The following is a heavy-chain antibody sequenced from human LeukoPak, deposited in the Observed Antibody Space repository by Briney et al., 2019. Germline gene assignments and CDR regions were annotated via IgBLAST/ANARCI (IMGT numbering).Heavy chain of an antibody. CDR1: GGSFSGYY. D-gene: IGHD3-10*01. J-gene: IGHJ5*02. V-gene: IGHV4-34*01. CDR2: INHSGST. CDR3: ARHVTVLWFTGSALSWFDP. Sequence: SETLSLTCAVYGGSFSGYYWSWIRQPPGKGLEWIGEINHSGSTNYNPSLKSRVTISVDTSKNQFSLKLSSVTAADTAVYYCARHVTVLWFTGSALSWFDPWGQGTLVTVSS.